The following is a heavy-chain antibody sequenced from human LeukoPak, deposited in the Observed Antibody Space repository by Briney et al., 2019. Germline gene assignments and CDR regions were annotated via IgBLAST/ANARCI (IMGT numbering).Heavy chain of an antibody. CDR2: ISYDGSNK. CDR3: AKDRGDYGSQ. CDR1: GFTFSSYG. Sequence: GGSLRLSCAASGFTFSSYGMHWVRQAPGKGLEWVALISYDGSNKYYADSVKGRFTIYRDNSKNTLYLQMNSLRAEDTAVYYCAKDRGDYGSQWGQGTLVTVSS. V-gene: IGHV3-30*18. D-gene: IGHD3-10*01. J-gene: IGHJ4*02.